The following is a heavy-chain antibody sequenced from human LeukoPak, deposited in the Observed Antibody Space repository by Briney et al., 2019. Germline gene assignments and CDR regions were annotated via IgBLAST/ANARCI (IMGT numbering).Heavy chain of an antibody. CDR2: LYSGGST. Sequence: GGSLRLSCAVSGFTVSINHMSWVRQAPGKGLEWVSFLYSGGSTYYADSVKGRFTISRDNSKNTVYLQMNSLRAEDTAVYYCARGGHSGYDLLFDYRGQGALVSVSS. D-gene: IGHD5-12*01. CDR1: GFTVSINH. J-gene: IGHJ4*02. CDR3: ARGGHSGYDLLFDY. V-gene: IGHV3-53*01.